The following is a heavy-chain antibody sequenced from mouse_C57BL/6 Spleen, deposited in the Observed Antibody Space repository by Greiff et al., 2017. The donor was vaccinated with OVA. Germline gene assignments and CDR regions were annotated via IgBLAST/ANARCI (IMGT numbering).Heavy chain of an antibody. CDR3: ARERYYGSSYWYFDV. Sequence: VQGVESGPGLVAPSQSLSITCTVSGFSLTSYAISWVRQPPGKGLEWLGVIWTGGGTNYNSALKSRLSISKDNSKSQVFLKMNSLQTDDTARYYCARERYYGSSYWYFDVWGTGTTVTVSS. D-gene: IGHD1-1*01. J-gene: IGHJ1*03. V-gene: IGHV2-9-1*01. CDR1: GFSLTSYA. CDR2: IWTGGGT.